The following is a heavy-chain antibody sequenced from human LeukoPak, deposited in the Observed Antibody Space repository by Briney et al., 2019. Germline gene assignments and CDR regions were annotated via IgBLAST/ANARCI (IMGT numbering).Heavy chain of an antibody. CDR2: IGTAGAT. CDR1: GFTFRSYD. D-gene: IGHD7-27*01. V-gene: IGHV3-13*01. CDR3: ARSSGALESAFDI. Sequence: GGSPRLSCAASGFTFRSYDMHWVRQTTGKGLEWVSGIGTAGATYYAGSVRGRFTISRENAKNSLYLQMNSLRAGDTAVYFCARSSGALESAFDIWGQGTMVIVSS. J-gene: IGHJ3*02.